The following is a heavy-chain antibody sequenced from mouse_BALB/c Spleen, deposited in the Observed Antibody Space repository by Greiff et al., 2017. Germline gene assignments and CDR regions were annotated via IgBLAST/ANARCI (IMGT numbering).Heavy chain of an antibody. CDR2: IDPANGNT. CDR3: AREGYGNSWFAY. CDR1: GFNIKDTY. V-gene: IGHV14-3*02. J-gene: IGHJ3*01. D-gene: IGHD2-1*01. Sequence: EVQVVESGAELVKPGASVKLSCTASGFNIKDTYMHWVKQRPEQGLEWIGRIDPANGNTKYDPKFQGKATITADTSSNTAYLQLSSLTSEDTAVYYCAREGYGNSWFAYWGQGTLVTVSA.